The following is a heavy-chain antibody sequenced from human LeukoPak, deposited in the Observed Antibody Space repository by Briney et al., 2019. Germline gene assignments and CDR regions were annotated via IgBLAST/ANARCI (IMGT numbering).Heavy chain of an antibody. CDR3: ATVRGRTIFGVVEAAFDI. CDR1: GGTFSSYA. Sequence: GSSVKVSCKASGGTFSSYAISWVRQATGQGLEWMGWMNPNSGNTGYAQKFQGRVTMTRNTSISTAYMELSSLRSEDTAVYYCATVRGRTIFGVVEAAFDIWGQGTMVTVSS. D-gene: IGHD3-3*01. V-gene: IGHV1-8*02. J-gene: IGHJ3*02. CDR2: MNPNSGNT.